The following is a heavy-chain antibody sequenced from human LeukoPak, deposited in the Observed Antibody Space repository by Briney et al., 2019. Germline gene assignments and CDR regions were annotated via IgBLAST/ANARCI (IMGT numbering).Heavy chain of an antibody. D-gene: IGHD6-19*01. V-gene: IGHV3-30-3*01. CDR3: ARAARQWLVPDS. J-gene: IGHJ4*02. CDR2: ISFDGSNK. Sequence: PGGSLRLSCAASGFTFSSYWMHWVRQAPGKGLEWVAVISFDGSNKFYAGSVKGRFSIFRDTSKNMLYLQMNSLRLEDTAVYYCARAARQWLVPDSWGQGTLVTVSS. CDR1: GFTFSSYW.